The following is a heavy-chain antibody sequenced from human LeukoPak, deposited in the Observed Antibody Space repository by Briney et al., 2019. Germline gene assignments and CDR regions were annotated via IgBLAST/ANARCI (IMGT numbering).Heavy chain of an antibody. D-gene: IGHD3-10*01. J-gene: IGHJ4*02. CDR1: GFTFSSYS. CDR3: ARGSLVHYYGSGSYRIRAGFDS. V-gene: IGHV3-7*01. CDR2: IKQDGSEK. Sequence: GGSLRLSCAASGFTFSSYSMNWVRQAPGKGLEWVANIKQDGSEKYYVDSVKGRYTISRDNAKNSLYLQMNSLRAEDTAVYYCARGSLVHYYGSGSYRIRAGFDSWGQGTLVTVSS.